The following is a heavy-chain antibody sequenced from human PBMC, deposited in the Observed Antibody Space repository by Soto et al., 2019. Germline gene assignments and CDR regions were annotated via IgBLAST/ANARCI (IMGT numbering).Heavy chain of an antibody. V-gene: IGHV4-31*03. CDR1: GGSISSGGYY. D-gene: IGHD1-1*01. CDR3: ASWRGWVAIEEYYYGMDV. J-gene: IGHJ6*02. CDR2: IYYSGST. Sequence: QVQLQESGPGLVKPSQTLSLTCTVSGGSISSGGYYWSWIRQHPGKGLEWIGYIYYSGSTYSNPSLKSSVTISADTSKNQFSLTLTSVTAADTAVYYWASWRGWVAIEEYYYGMDVWGQGTTVTVSS.